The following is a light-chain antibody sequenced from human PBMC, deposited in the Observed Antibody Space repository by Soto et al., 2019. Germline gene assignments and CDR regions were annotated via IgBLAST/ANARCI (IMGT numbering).Light chain of an antibody. CDR2: GVS. J-gene: IGKJ1*01. Sequence: DIQMTQSPSSLSASIGDRVTITCRASQSISIYLNWYQQKPGKAPKSLIYGVSSLQSGVPSRFSGSGSGTDFTLTISNLQPEDFATYYCQHSSSIPVTFGQGTKVEIK. V-gene: IGKV1-39*01. CDR1: QSISIY. CDR3: QHSSSIPVT.